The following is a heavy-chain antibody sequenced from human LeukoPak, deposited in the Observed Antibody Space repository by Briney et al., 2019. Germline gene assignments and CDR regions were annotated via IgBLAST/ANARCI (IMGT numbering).Heavy chain of an antibody. Sequence: SQTLSVTCTVSGGSISSRGYYCSWFRQHPGKGLEWVGYIYYSGSTYYNPSLKSRVTISVDTSKNQFSLKLSSVTAADTAVYYCARQGYYGSGSYYNEGYYFHYWGQGTLVTVSS. J-gene: IGHJ4*02. CDR2: IYYSGST. CDR3: ARQGYYGSGSYYNEGYYFHY. CDR1: GGSISSRGYY. V-gene: IGHV4-31*03. D-gene: IGHD3-10*01.